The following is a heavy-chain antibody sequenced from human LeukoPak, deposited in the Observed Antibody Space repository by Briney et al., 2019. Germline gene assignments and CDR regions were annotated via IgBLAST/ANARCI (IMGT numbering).Heavy chain of an antibody. V-gene: IGHV3-23*01. J-gene: IGHJ4*02. D-gene: IGHD6-13*01. CDR2: ISGSGGST. Sequence: GGSLRLSCAASGFIFSSYGMHWVRQAPGKGLEWVSAISGSGGSTYYADSVKGRFTISRDNSKNTLYLQMNSLRAEDTAVYYCARFGYTSSLDYWGQGTLVTVSS. CDR3: ARFGYTSSLDY. CDR1: GFIFSSYG.